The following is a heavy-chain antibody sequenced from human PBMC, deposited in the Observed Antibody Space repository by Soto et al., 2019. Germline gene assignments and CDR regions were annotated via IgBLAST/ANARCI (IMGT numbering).Heavy chain of an antibody. D-gene: IGHD1-1*01. Sequence: QMQLVQSGPEMKKPGTSVQVSCKASGFIFGTSAIQWVRQARGHRLEWIGWIVVGTGSTNYAQKFQDRVTFTRDMSTSTAFMELYSLIPEDTAVYYCAADREPTDPYKWVDPWGQGTLVTVSS. V-gene: IGHV1-58*02. CDR1: GFIFGTSA. CDR2: IVVGTGST. J-gene: IGHJ5*02. CDR3: AADREPTDPYKWVDP.